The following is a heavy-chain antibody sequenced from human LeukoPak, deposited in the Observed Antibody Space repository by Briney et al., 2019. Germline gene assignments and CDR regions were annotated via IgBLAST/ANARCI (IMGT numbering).Heavy chain of an antibody. Sequence: LSLTCAVYGGSFSSYYWSWIRQAPGKGLEWVSYISSSGSTIYYADSVKGRFTISRDNAKNSLYLQMNSLRAEDTAVYYCARHYGDYGWFDPWGQGTLVTVSS. D-gene: IGHD4-17*01. CDR2: ISSSGSTI. J-gene: IGHJ5*02. V-gene: IGHV3-11*04. CDR3: ARHYGDYGWFDP. CDR1: GGSFSSYY.